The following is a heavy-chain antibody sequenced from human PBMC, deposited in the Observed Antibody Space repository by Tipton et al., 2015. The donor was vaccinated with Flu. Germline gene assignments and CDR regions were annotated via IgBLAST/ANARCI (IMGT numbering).Heavy chain of an antibody. CDR3: ARGSVYYDSSGYYYSGYYFDY. V-gene: IGHV4-59*01. CDR2: IYYSGST. J-gene: IGHJ4*02. Sequence: TLSLTCTVSGGSISSYYWSWIRQPPGKGLEWIGYIYYSGSTNYNPSLKSRVTISVDTSKNQFSLKLSSVTAADTAVYYCARGSVYYDSSGYYYSGYYFDYWGQGTLVTVSS. CDR1: GGSISSYY. D-gene: IGHD3-22*01.